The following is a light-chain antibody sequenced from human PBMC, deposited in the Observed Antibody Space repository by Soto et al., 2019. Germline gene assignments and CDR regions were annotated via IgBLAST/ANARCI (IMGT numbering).Light chain of an antibody. CDR3: SSYTSSSTLV. CDR2: DVN. Sequence: QSVLTQPASVSGSPGQSITISCTGTSSDVGGYNYVSWYQQHPGKAPKLMIYDVNNRPSGVSNRFSGSKSGNTASLTISGPQAEDEADYYCSSYTSSSTLVFGGGTKLTVL. CDR1: SSDVGGYNY. J-gene: IGLJ2*01. V-gene: IGLV2-14*01.